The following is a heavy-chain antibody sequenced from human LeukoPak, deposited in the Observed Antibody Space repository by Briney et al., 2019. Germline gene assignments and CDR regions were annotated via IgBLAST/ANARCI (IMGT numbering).Heavy chain of an antibody. D-gene: IGHD3-10*01. CDR2: VKSKGAGETT. CDR1: GFSISNDW. J-gene: IGHJ4*02. V-gene: IGHV3-15*01. CDR3: TLIQGWGSGSYYLDY. Sequence: GGSLRLSCAASGFSISNDWMSWVRQAPGKGLEWVGRVKSKGAGETTDYAAPVKGRFTISRDGSKNTLYLQMNSLKTEDTAVYYCTLIQGWGSGSYYLDYWGQGTLVTVSS.